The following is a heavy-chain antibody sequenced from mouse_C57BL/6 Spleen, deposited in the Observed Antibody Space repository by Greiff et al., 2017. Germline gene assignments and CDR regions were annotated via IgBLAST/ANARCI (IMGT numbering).Heavy chain of an antibody. J-gene: IGHJ1*03. D-gene: IGHD1-1*01. V-gene: IGHV1-55*01. CDR1: GYTFTSYW. CDR2: IYPGSGST. CDR3: AKRPDYYGSIYYFDV. Sequence: QVQLKQPGAELVKPGASVKMSCKASGYTFTSYWITWVKQRPGQGLEWIGDIYPGSGSTNYNEKFKSKATLTVDTSSSTAYMQLSSLTSEDSAVYYCAKRPDYYGSIYYFDVWGTGTTVTVSS.